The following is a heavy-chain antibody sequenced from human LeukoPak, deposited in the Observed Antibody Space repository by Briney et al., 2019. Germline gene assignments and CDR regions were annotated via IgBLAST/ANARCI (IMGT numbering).Heavy chain of an antibody. CDR1: GGSITSYY. V-gene: IGHV4-59*01. J-gene: IGHJ4*02. Sequence: PSETLSLTCTVSGGSITSYYWSWIRQPPGKGLEWLGYIYYIGSTNYNPSLKSRVTISVDTSKNQFSLKLSSVTAADTAVYYCARLGGYSYYYDSSGYRLGEFDYWGQGTPVTVSS. D-gene: IGHD3-22*01. CDR3: ARLGGYSYYYDSSGYRLGEFDY. CDR2: IYYIGST.